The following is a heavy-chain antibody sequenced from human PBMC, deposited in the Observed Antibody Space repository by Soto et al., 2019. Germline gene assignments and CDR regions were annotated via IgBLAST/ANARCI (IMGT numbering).Heavy chain of an antibody. J-gene: IGHJ4*02. D-gene: IGHD3-22*01. Sequence: QITLKESGPTLVKPTQTLTLTCTFSGFSLSTSGVGVGWIRQPPGKALEWLALIYWNDDKRYSPSLKSRLTITEDTSNNPVVLTMTHMEPVDTATYYCAHNRPYDSSGYYPRFPFDYWGQGTLVTVSS. CDR1: GFSLSTSGVG. CDR2: IYWNDDK. CDR3: AHNRPYDSSGYYPRFPFDY. V-gene: IGHV2-5*01.